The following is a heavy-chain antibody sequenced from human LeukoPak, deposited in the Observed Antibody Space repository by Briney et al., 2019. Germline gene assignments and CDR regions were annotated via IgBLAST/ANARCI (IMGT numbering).Heavy chain of an antibody. D-gene: IGHD3-3*01. J-gene: IGHJ4*02. V-gene: IGHV3-23*01. Sequence: PGGSLRLSCASSGFTFSNTAMNWVRQAPGKGLEWVSTISSSGGSTYYADSVKGRFTISRDNSKNTLYLQMNSLRADDTAVYYCAKDYYDIWSGFDYWGQGTLVTVSS. CDR1: GFTFSNTA. CDR3: AKDYYDIWSGFDY. CDR2: ISSSGGST.